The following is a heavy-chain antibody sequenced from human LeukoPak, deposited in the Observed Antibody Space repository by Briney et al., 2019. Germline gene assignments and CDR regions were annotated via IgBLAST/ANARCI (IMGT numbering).Heavy chain of an antibody. J-gene: IGHJ6*02. D-gene: IGHD3/OR15-3a*01. Sequence: GGSLRLSCAASGFTFSSYAMSWVRQAPGRGLEWVTTMSGSGTSTYYADSVKGRFTISRDNSKNTLFLEMNSLRAEDTAIYYCARDRGGTGDLKYYYGMDVWGQGTTVTVSS. CDR1: GFTFSSYA. V-gene: IGHV3-23*01. CDR3: ARDRGGTGDLKYYYGMDV. CDR2: MSGSGTST.